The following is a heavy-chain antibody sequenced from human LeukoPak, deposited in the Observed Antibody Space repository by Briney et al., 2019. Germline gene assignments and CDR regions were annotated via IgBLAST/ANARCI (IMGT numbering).Heavy chain of an antibody. CDR2: IYYSGST. V-gene: IGHV4-59*01. Sequence: SETLSLTCTVSAGSISSYYWSWIRQPPGKGLEWIGYIYYSGSTNYNPSLKSRVTISVDTSKNQFSLKLSSVTAADTAVYYCARGWYYGSGSFYYDYWGQGTLVTVSS. CDR3: ARGWYYGSGSFYYDY. D-gene: IGHD3-10*01. J-gene: IGHJ4*02. CDR1: AGSISSYY.